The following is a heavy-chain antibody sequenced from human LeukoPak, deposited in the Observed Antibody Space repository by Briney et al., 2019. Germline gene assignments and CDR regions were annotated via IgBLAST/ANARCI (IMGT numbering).Heavy chain of an antibody. Sequence: GSLRLSCAASGFTVSSNYMSWVRQAPGKGLEWVSSITGSGSRAQYADSVQGRFTISRDNSKNTLYLQMNSLRADDTAVYYCAKDPNGDYIGTFDIWGQGTMVTVSS. D-gene: IGHD4-17*01. CDR1: GFTVSSNY. V-gene: IGHV3-23*01. CDR2: ITGSGSRA. J-gene: IGHJ3*02. CDR3: AKDPNGDYIGTFDI.